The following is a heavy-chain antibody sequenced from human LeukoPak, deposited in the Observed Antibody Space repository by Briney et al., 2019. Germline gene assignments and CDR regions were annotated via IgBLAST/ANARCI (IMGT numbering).Heavy chain of an antibody. V-gene: IGHV3-73*01. CDR2: IRGKGYSDPP. J-gene: IGHJ5*02. CDR1: GFTFSDSA. Sequence: GGSLKLSCAASGFTFSDSAIHWVRQASGKGLEWVGRIRGKGYSDPPAYAASVKGRFTISRDDSESTAYLQMNSLKAEDTALYYCTVPQSGGNWFDPWGPGTLVTVSS. D-gene: IGHD3-16*01. CDR3: TVPQSGGNWFDP.